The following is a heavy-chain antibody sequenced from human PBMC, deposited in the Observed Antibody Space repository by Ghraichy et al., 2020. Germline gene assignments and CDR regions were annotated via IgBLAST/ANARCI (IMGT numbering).Heavy chain of an antibody. J-gene: IGHJ3*02. V-gene: IGHV3-64*01. Sequence: GALRLSCAASGFTFSSSAMHWVRQAPGRRPEFVSAISSDGSGTYYTYSVKGRFTISRDNAKNTLYLQMGSLTADEMAVYYCVRRKDAFDIWGQGTMVTVSS. CDR2: ISSDGSGT. CDR3: VRRKDAFDI. CDR1: GFTFSSSA. D-gene: IGHD3-16*01.